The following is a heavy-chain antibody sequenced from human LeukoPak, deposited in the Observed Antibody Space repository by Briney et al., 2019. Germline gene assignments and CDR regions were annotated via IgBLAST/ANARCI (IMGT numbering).Heavy chain of an antibody. CDR1: GFTFSDYF. D-gene: IGHD6-19*01. Sequence: PGGSLRLSCAGSGFTFSDYFMTWLGQAPGKGLEWVSDISGSGSNKYYADSVKGRFTISRDNAKNSLYLQMNSLRVEDTAVYYCATSQSSVAGIVGDWGQGTLVTVSS. J-gene: IGHJ4*02. CDR3: ATSQSSVAGIVGD. CDR2: ISGSGSNK. V-gene: IGHV3-11*04.